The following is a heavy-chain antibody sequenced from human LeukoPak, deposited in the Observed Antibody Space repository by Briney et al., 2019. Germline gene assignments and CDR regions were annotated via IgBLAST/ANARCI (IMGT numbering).Heavy chain of an antibody. V-gene: IGHV4-39*07. Sequence: SETLSLTCTVSGGSISSSNYYWGWIRQPPGKGLEWIGSGYYSGSTYYNPSLKSRVTISVDTSKNQFSLKLSSVTAADTAMYYCARDRGGSYDYWFDPWGQGTLVTVSS. CDR2: GYYSGST. CDR1: GGSISSSNYY. J-gene: IGHJ5*02. D-gene: IGHD5-12*01. CDR3: ARDRGGSYDYWFDP.